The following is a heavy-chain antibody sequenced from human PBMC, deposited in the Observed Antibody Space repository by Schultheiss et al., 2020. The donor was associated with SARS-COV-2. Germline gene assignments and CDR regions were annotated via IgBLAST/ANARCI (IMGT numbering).Heavy chain of an antibody. J-gene: IGHJ4*02. CDR3: AKGGSYDGIDY. CDR1: GFTFSSYA. V-gene: IGHV3-30*04. CDR2: ISYDGSNK. D-gene: IGHD1-26*01. Sequence: GGSLRLSCAASGFTFSSYAMHWVRQAPGKGLEWVAVISYDGSNKYYADSVKGRFTISRDNSKNTLYLQMNSLRAEDTAVYYCAKGGSYDGIDYWGQGILVTVSS.